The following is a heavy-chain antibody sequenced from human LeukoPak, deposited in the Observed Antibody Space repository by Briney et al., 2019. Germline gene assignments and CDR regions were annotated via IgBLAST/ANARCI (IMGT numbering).Heavy chain of an antibody. D-gene: IGHD2-2*01. CDR2: IYHSGST. V-gene: IGHV4-30-2*01. J-gene: IGHJ6*03. CDR1: GGSISSGGYY. Sequence: PSETLSLTCTVSGGSISSGGYYWSWIRQPPGKGLEWIGYIYHSGSTYYNPSLKSRVTISVDRSKNQFSLKLSSVTAADTAVYYCARESPVVVPAAHLPRGVADYMDVWGKGTTVTVSS. CDR3: ARESPVVVPAAHLPRGVADYMDV.